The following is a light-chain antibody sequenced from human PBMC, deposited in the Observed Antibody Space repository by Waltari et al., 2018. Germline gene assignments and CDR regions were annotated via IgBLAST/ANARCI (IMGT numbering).Light chain of an antibody. CDR3: QQYNSYTWT. CDR2: KAS. CDR1: QSISSW. V-gene: IGKV1-5*03. J-gene: IGKJ1*01. Sequence: LQLNQSPSTLSASVGDRVTNTCRASQSISSWLAWYQQKPGKAPKLLIYKASSLESGVPSRFSGSGSGTEFTLTISSLQPDDFATYYCQQYNSYTWTFGQGTKVEIK.